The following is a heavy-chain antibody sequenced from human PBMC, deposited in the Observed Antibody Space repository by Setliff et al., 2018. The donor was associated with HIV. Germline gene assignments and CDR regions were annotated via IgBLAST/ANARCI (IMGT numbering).Heavy chain of an antibody. Sequence: ASVKVSCKASGYTFTDYYIHWVRQAPGQGLEWMGWINPNSSDTNYAQKFQGRVTMTRDTSISTAYMDLSRLRSDDTAVYYCARRVPPIPSGDLDYWGQGTMVTVSS. J-gene: IGHJ4*03. CDR3: ARRVPPIPSGDLDY. D-gene: IGHD4-17*01. V-gene: IGHV1-2*02. CDR1: GYTFTDYY. CDR2: INPNSSDT.